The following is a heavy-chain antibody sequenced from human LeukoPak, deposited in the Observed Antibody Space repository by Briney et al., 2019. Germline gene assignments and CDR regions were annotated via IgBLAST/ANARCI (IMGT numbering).Heavy chain of an antibody. CDR2: IYYSGSA. D-gene: IGHD3-10*01. CDR1: GGSVSSGSYY. Sequence: SETLSLTCTVSGGSVSSGSYYWSWIRQPPGKGLEWIGYIYYSGSAKYNPSLKSRVTISVDTSKNQFSLRLTSVTAADTAVYYCARGFGDWGLSWFDPWGQGTLVTVSS. V-gene: IGHV4-61*01. CDR3: ARGFGDWGLSWFDP. J-gene: IGHJ5*02.